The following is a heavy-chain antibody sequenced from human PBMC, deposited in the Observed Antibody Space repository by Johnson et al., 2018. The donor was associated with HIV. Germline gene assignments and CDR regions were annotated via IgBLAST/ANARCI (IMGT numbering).Heavy chain of an antibody. Sequence: EVQLVESGGGVVRPGGSLRLSCAASGFTFDDYGMTWVRQVPGKGLEWVSGINWNGGTTAYADSVKGRFTISRDNAKNSLFLQISSLRTEDTALYYCVKDIQVGVSDAFDIWGQGTTVTVSS. CDR2: INWNGGTT. D-gene: IGHD3-3*01. CDR1: GFTFDDYG. J-gene: IGHJ3*02. CDR3: VKDIQVGVSDAFDI. V-gene: IGHV3-20*04.